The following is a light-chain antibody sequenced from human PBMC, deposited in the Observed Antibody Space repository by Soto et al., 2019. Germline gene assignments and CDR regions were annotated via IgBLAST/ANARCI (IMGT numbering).Light chain of an antibody. V-gene: IGKV1-39*01. CDR3: QQTYATPPT. CDR2: AAS. Sequence: DIQMTQSPSSLSASVGDRVILTCRASQTIRTSLNWYQQKPGKAPKLLIYAASTLHSGVPSRFSGCGSGTDFTLSISNLQPEDFATYFCQQTYATPPTFGQGIKVEI. CDR1: QTIRTS. J-gene: IGKJ1*01.